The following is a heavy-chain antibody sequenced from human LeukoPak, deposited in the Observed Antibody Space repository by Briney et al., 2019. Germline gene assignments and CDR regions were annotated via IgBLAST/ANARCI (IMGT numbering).Heavy chain of an antibody. D-gene: IGHD2-15*01. CDR2: IYYSGST. CDR3: ASALIYCSGGSCYVGGAFDI. Sequence: SETLSLTCTVSGGSVSSGSYYWSWIRQPPGKGLEWIGYIYYSGSTNYHPSLKSRVTRSVDTSKNQFSLKLSSVTAADTAVYYCASALIYCSGGSCYVGGAFDIWGQGTMVTVSS. J-gene: IGHJ3*02. CDR1: GGSVSSGSYY. V-gene: IGHV4-61*01.